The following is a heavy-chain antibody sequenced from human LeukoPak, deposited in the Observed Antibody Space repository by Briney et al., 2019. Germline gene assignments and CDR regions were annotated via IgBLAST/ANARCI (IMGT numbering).Heavy chain of an antibody. V-gene: IGHV4-39*07. Sequence: SETLSLTCTVSGGSISSSSYYWGWIRQPPGKGLEWIGSIYYSGSTYYNPSLKSRVTISVDTSKNQFSLKLSSVTAADTAVYYCACGYSYGKYYYYYYGMDVWGQGTTVTVSS. CDR3: ACGYSYGKYYYYYYGMDV. J-gene: IGHJ6*02. CDR1: GGSISSSSYY. D-gene: IGHD5-18*01. CDR2: IYYSGST.